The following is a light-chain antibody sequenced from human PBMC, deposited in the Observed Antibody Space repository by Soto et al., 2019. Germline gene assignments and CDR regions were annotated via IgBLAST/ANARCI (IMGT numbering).Light chain of an antibody. CDR3: QKYSDSPPT. V-gene: IGKV3-20*01. J-gene: IGKJ1*01. CDR2: GAS. CDR1: QRVSARY. Sequence: IVLTQSPGTLSLSPGDRATLSCRASQRVSARYLAWFHQKPGQAPRLLIFGASARATGIPDRFSGSGSGTDFTLTIDRLEPEDVAMYYCQKYSDSPPTFGQGTKLEIK.